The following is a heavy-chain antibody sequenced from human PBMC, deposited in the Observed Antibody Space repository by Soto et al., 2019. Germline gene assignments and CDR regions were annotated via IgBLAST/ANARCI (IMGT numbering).Heavy chain of an antibody. Sequence: QVQLQESGPGLVKPSETLSLTCTVSGGSISSNYWSWIRQPPGKGLEWIGYINHSGSTNYNPSLMSRVTISVATSKNQFSLELRSVTAADTAVYYCARTGNSGYFWSVDYWGQGTLVTVSS. V-gene: IGHV4-59*01. CDR1: GGSISSNY. CDR3: ARTGNSGYFWSVDY. D-gene: IGHD3-22*01. J-gene: IGHJ4*02. CDR2: INHSGST.